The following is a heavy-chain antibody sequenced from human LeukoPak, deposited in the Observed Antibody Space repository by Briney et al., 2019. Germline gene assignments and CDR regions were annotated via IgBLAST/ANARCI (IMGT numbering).Heavy chain of an antibody. CDR1: GFTFSSYS. CDR3: AREAKTIGGLYFDY. D-gene: IGHD3-16*01. V-gene: IGHV3-48*01. Sequence: GGSLRLSCAASGFTFSSYSMNWVRQAPGKGLEWVSYISSSSSTIYYADSVKGRFTISRDNAKNSLYLQMNSLRAEDTAVYYCAREAKTIGGLYFDYWGQGTLVTASS. CDR2: ISSSSSTI. J-gene: IGHJ4*02.